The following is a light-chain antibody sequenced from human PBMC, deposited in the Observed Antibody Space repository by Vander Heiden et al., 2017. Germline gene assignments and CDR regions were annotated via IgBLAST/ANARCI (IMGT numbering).Light chain of an antibody. J-gene: IGLJ2*01. Sequence: QQKPGQSPVVVIYQDRKRPSGIPERFSGSNSANTVTLTISGTQAMDEADYYCQTWDSNTAVFGGGTKLTVL. CDR2: QDR. V-gene: IGLV3-1*01. CDR3: QTWDSNTAV.